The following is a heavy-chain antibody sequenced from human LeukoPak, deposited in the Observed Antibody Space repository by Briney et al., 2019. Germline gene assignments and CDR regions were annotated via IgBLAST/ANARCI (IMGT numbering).Heavy chain of an antibody. CDR2: IYHSGST. CDR3: ARDAGPHPNYYYYYMDV. J-gene: IGHJ6*03. D-gene: IGHD3-10*01. Sequence: SETLSLTCAVSGGSISSSNWWSWVRQPPGKGLEWIGEIYHSGSTNYNPSLKSRITISVDTSKNQFSLKLSSVTAADTAVYYCARDAGPHPNYYYYYMDVWGKGTTVTVSS. V-gene: IGHV4-4*02. CDR1: GGSISSSNW.